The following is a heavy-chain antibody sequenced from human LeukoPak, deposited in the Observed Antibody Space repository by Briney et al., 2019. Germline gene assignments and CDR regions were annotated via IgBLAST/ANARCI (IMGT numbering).Heavy chain of an antibody. Sequence: PSQTLSLTCTVSGGSISSGDFYCSWIRQPAGKGLEWIGRMYTSGSTNYNPSLQSRVTISVDTSKNQFSLKLTSVTAADTAVYYCARGPYYYDSSGSFDYWGQGTLVTVSS. CDR1: GGSISSGDFY. CDR2: MYTSGST. D-gene: IGHD3-22*01. V-gene: IGHV4-61*02. J-gene: IGHJ4*02. CDR3: ARGPYYYDSSGSFDY.